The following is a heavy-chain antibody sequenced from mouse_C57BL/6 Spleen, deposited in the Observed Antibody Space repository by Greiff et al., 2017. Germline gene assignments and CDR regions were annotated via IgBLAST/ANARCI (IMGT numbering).Heavy chain of an antibody. Sequence: VKLQQPGAELVRPGSSVKLSCKASGYTFTSYWMHWVKQRPIQGLEWIGNIDPSDSETHYNQKFKDKATLTVDKSSSTAYMQLSSLTSEDSAVYYCARGNYGAMDYGGQGTSVTVSS. CDR3: ARGNYGAMDY. J-gene: IGHJ4*01. V-gene: IGHV1-52*01. D-gene: IGHD1-1*01. CDR1: GYTFTSYW. CDR2: IDPSDSET.